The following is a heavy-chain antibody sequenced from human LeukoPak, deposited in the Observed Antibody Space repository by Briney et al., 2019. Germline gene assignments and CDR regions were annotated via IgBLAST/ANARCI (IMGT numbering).Heavy chain of an antibody. Sequence: GGSLRLSCAASGFTFSSYAMSWVRQAPGKGLEWVSSISSSGGNTYYAGSVRGRFTISRDNSKNTLHLQMNSLRAEDTAVYFCATLNTPVDEWGHGILVTGSS. CDR3: ATLNTPVDE. D-gene: IGHD2-15*01. CDR1: GFTFSSYA. CDR2: ISSSGGNT. J-gene: IGHJ4*01. V-gene: IGHV3-23*01.